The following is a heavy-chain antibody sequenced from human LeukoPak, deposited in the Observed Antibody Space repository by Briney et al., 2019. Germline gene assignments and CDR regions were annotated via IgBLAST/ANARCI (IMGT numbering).Heavy chain of an antibody. CDR1: GFTFSSYG. Sequence: GGSLRLSCAASGFTFSSYGMSWVRQAPGKGLEWVSAISGSGGSTYYADSVKGRFTISRDNSKNTLYLQMNSLRAEDTAVYYCAKSYFDPTYYFDYWGQGTLVTVSS. CDR3: AKSYFDPTYYFDY. CDR2: ISGSGGST. J-gene: IGHJ4*02. D-gene: IGHD3-9*01. V-gene: IGHV3-23*01.